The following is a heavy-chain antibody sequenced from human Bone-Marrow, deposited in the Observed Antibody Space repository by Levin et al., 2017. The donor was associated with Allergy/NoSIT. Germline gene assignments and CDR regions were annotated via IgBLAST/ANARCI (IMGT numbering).Heavy chain of an antibody. V-gene: IGHV3-7*04. J-gene: IGHJ6*03. CDR3: ARLPRSCSGGSCYPDRIYYYYYYMDV. CDR1: GFTFSSYW. CDR2: IKQDGSEK. Sequence: PGGSLRLSCAASGFTFSSYWMSWVRQAPGKGLEWVANIKQDGSEKYYVDSVKGRFTISRDNAKNSLYLQMNSLRAEDTAVYYCARLPRSCSGGSCYPDRIYYYYYYMDVWGKGTTVTVSS. D-gene: IGHD2-15*01.